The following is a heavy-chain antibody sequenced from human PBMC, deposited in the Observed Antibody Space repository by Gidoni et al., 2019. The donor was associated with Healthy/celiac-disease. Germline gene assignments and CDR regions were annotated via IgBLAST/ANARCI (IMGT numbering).Heavy chain of an antibody. D-gene: IGHD1-26*01. CDR2: RWYDGSNK. Sequence: QVQLVESGGGVVQPGRSLRLSCPASGFPFSSYGMHWVRQAPGKGLEWVAVRWYDGSNKYYADSVKGRFTISRDNSKNTLYLQMNSLRAEDTAVYYCARAVGATGYWYFDLWGRGTLVTVSS. CDR3: ARAVGATGYWYFDL. V-gene: IGHV3-33*01. CDR1: GFPFSSYG. J-gene: IGHJ2*01.